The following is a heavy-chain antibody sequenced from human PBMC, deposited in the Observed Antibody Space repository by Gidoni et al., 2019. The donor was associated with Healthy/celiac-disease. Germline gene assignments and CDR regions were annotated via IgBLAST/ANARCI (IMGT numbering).Heavy chain of an antibody. V-gene: IGHV4-4*07. CDR3: ARGLGSGYCSSTSCYKGLFDYYYGMDV. D-gene: IGHD2-2*02. CDR2: IYTSGST. CDR1: GGAISSYY. Sequence: QVQLQESGPGLVKPSETLSLTRTVSGGAISSYYLSWIRQPAGKGLEWIGRIYTSGSTNYNPSLKSRVTMSVDTSKNQFSLKLRSVTAADTAVYYCARGLGSGYCSSTSCYKGLFDYYYGMDVWGQGSTVTVSS. J-gene: IGHJ6*02.